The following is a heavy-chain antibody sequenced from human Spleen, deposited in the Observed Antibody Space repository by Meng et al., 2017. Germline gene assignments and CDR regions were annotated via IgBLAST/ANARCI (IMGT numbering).Heavy chain of an antibody. CDR3: ARGFCRGGTCYSGHHDYGMDV. CDR2: INHSRGT. D-gene: IGHD2-15*01. Sequence: SETLSLTCAVYGGSFSGYYWSWIRQPPGKGLQWIGEINHSRGTMYNPSLERRVSISVDTSKNQFSLNLSSVTAADTAIYYCARGFCRGGTCYSGHHDYGMDVWGQGTTVTVSS. V-gene: IGHV4-34*01. CDR1: GGSFSGYY. J-gene: IGHJ6*02.